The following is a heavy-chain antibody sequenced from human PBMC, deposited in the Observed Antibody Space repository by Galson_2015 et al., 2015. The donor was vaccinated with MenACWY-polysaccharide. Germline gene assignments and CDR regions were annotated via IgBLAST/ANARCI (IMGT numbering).Heavy chain of an antibody. CDR1: GFTFSSYG. V-gene: IGHV3-30*18. J-gene: IGHJ4*02. D-gene: IGHD1-26*01. Sequence: SLRLSCAASGFTFSSYGMHWVRQAPGKGLEWVAVISYDGSNKYYADSVKGRFTISRDNSKNTLYLQMNSLRAEDTAVYYCAKDEIVGATGFDYWGQRTLVTVSS. CDR2: ISYDGSNK. CDR3: AKDEIVGATGFDY.